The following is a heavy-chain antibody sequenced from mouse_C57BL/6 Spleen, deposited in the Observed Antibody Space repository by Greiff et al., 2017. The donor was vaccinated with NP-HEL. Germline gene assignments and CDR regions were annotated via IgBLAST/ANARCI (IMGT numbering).Heavy chain of an antibody. CDR2: INPNNGGT. J-gene: IGHJ2*01. CDR3: ARHYYEG. Sequence: EVQLQQSGPELVKPGASVKISCKASGYTFTDYYMNWVKQSHGKSLEWIGDINPNNGGTSYNQQFKGKATLTVDQSSSTAYMEHRSLTSEDSAVYYCARHYYEGWGQGTTLTVSS. V-gene: IGHV1-26*01. CDR1: GYTFTDYY. D-gene: IGHD1-2*01.